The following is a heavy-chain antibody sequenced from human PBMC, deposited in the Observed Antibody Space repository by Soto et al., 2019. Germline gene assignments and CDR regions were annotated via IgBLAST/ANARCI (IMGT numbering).Heavy chain of an antibody. J-gene: IGHJ3*02. D-gene: IGHD3-16*01. CDR1: GGSISSNHW. CDR3: ARLSSRMINAFDI. CDR2: IFHSGGT. Sequence: PSETLSLTCVVSGGSISSNHWWNWVRQPPGKGLEWIGEIFHSGGTNYNTYLKSRVTISVDKSKNQISLKLSSVTAADTAVYYCARLSSRMINAFDIWGQGTMVT. V-gene: IGHV4-4*02.